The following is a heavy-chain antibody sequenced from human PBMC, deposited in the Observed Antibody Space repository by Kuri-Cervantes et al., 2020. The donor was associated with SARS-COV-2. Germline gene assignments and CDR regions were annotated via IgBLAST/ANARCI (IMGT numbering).Heavy chain of an antibody. CDR2: ISYDGSNK. CDR1: GFTFSSYA. V-gene: IGHV3-30-3*01. J-gene: IGHJ4*02. CDR3: ARELGGGSV. Sequence: GGSLRLSCAASGFTFSSYAMSWVRQAPGKGLEWVAVISYDGSNKYYADSVKGRFTISRDNSKNTLYLQMNSLRAEDTAVYYCARELGGGSVWGQGTLVTVSS. D-gene: IGHD2-15*01.